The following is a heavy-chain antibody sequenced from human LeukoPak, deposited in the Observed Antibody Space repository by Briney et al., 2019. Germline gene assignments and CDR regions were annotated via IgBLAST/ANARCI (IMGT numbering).Heavy chain of an antibody. CDR3: ARVRGYDILTGYHDY. Sequence: PGGSLRLSCAVSGFTVSNYYMSWVRQAPGKGLEWVSIIYSGGTKYYADSVKGRFTISRDNSKNTLYLQMNSLRAEDTAVYYCARVRGYDILTGYHDYWGQGTLVTVSS. D-gene: IGHD3-9*01. J-gene: IGHJ4*02. V-gene: IGHV3-53*05. CDR2: IYSGGTK. CDR1: GFTVSNYY.